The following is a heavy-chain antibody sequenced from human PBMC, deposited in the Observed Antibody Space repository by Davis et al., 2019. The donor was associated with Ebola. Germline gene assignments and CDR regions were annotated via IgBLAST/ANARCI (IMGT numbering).Heavy chain of an antibody. CDR1: GGTFSSYA. D-gene: IGHD3-22*01. J-gene: IGHJ3*02. CDR3: ARELHPPYYDSSGSAFDI. Sequence: AASVKVSCKASGGTFSSYAISWVRQAPGQGLEWMGGIIPIFGTANYAQKFQGRATITADESTSTAYMELSSLRSEDTAVYYCARELHPPYYDSSGSAFDIWGQGTMVTVSS. CDR2: IIPIFGTA. V-gene: IGHV1-69*13.